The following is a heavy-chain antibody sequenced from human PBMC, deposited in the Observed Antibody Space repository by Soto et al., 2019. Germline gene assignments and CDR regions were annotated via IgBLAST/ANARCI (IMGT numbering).Heavy chain of an antibody. D-gene: IGHD2-2*01. CDR3: EGGLEFCSITGCYDPFFDY. J-gene: IGHJ4*02. Sequence: GASVKVSCKASGYTFTSYGISWVRQAPGQGLERMGWISAYNGNTNYAQKLQGRVTMTTDTSTSTAYKELRSLKSDDTAGNYSEGGLEFCSITGCYDPFFDYWGQGTLFTVSS. CDR1: GYTFTSYG. V-gene: IGHV1-18*01. CDR2: ISAYNGNT.